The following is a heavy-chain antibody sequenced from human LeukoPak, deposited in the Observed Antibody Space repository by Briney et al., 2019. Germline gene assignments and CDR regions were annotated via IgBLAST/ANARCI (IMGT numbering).Heavy chain of an antibody. CDR3: ASGQMVRGAILPLDV. D-gene: IGHD3-10*01. CDR2: MNPNSGNT. CDR1: GYTFTSYD. Sequence: ASVKVSCKASGYTFTSYDINWVRQAAGQGLEWMGWMNPNSGNTGYAQKIQGRVTMTRNTSISTAYMELSSLRSEDTAVYYCASGQMVRGAILPLDVWGQGTTVTVSS. V-gene: IGHV1-8*01. J-gene: IGHJ6*02.